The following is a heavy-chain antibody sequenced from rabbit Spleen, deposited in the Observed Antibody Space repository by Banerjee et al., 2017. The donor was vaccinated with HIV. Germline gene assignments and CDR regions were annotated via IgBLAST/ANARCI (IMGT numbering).Heavy chain of an antibody. D-gene: IGHD6-1*01. J-gene: IGHJ6*01. CDR1: GFDFSSYW. V-gene: IGHV1S47*01. CDR3: ARGSGDTNNAYNL. Sequence: QEQLKESGGGLVQPGGSLTLTCTASGFDFSSYWMNWVRQAPGKGLEWIGTTGEGTTYYANWVNGRFTISSDNAQNTLYLQLSSLTAADTATYFCARGSGDTNNAYNLWGPGTLVTVS. CDR2: TGEGTT.